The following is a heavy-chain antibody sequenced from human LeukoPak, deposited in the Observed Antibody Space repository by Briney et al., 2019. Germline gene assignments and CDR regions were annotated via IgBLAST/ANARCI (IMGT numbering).Heavy chain of an antibody. CDR1: GFAFSSYE. Sequence: PGGSRRLSCVASGFAFSSYEMNWVRQAPGKGLEWVSYISTSGSTIYYADSVKGRFTISRDNAKNSLYLQMNSLRAEDTAVYYGFGESHYYGMDVWGKGTTVTVSS. CDR3: FGESHYYGMDV. J-gene: IGHJ6*04. CDR2: ISTSGSTI. V-gene: IGHV3-48*03. D-gene: IGHD3-10*01.